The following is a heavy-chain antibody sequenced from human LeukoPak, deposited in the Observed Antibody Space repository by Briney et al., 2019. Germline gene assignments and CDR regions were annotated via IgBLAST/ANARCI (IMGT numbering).Heavy chain of an antibody. CDR2: IYTGGNT. Sequence: GGSLRLSCAASGFTVDSNYLSWVRQAPGKGLEWVSTIYTGGNTYYAASVKGRFTISRDNARNSLYLQMNNLRAEDTAVYYCARDLVGRYYAMDVWGPGTTVTVSS. CDR1: GFTVDSNY. CDR3: ARDLVGRYYAMDV. V-gene: IGHV3-53*01. J-gene: IGHJ6*02. D-gene: IGHD2-21*01.